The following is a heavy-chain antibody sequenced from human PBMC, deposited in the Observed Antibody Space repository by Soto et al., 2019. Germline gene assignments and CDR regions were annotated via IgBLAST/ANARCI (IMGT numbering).Heavy chain of an antibody. J-gene: IGHJ4*02. CDR3: ARALPYSSSGDS. V-gene: IGHV1-18*01. D-gene: IGHD6-13*01. CDR1: GYTFTTYG. Sequence: SVKVSFKDSGYTFTTYGLSCVSQSPGQGLEWMGWISASNGNIYYGQKFQGRVTMTTDSFTSTAYMELSSLTSDDTAVYYCARALPYSSSGDSWGRGTLVTVSS. CDR2: ISASNGNI.